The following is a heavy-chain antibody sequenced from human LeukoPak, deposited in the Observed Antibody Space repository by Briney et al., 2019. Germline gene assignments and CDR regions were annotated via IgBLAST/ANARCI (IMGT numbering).Heavy chain of an antibody. CDR1: GYTFTGCY. D-gene: IGHD3-22*01. Sequence: GASVKVSCKASGYTFTGCYMHWVRQAPGQGLEWMGWINPNSGGTNYAPKFQGRVTMTRDTSISTAYMELSRLRSDDTAVYYCARLSDSSGYYYLDYWGQGTLVTVSS. J-gene: IGHJ4*02. CDR2: INPNSGGT. CDR3: ARLSDSSGYYYLDY. V-gene: IGHV1-2*02.